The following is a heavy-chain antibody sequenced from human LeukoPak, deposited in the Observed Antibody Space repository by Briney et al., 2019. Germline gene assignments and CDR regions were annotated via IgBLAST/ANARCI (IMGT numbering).Heavy chain of an antibody. Sequence: SETLSLTCAVYGGSFSGYYWSWIRQPPGKGLEWIEEINHSGSTNYNPSLKSRVTISVDTSKNQFSLKLSSVTAADTAVYYCARGRRDGYNLVRAFDIWGQGTTVTVSS. CDR1: GGSFSGYY. V-gene: IGHV4-34*01. D-gene: IGHD5-24*01. CDR3: ARGRRDGYNLVRAFDI. CDR2: INHSGST. J-gene: IGHJ3*02.